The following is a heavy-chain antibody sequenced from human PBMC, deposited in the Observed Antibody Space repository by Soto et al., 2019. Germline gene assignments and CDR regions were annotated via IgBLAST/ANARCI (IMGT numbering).Heavy chain of an antibody. CDR1: EYSISDYY. D-gene: IGHD3-16*01. J-gene: IGHJ3*02. Sequence: PGGSLRLSCVASEYSISDYYMSWIRQAPGKGLESVSYISRNSFTNYADSVRGRFIVSRDNAKNSAFLQMNSLRAEDTAVYYCARDLFEAAPRGEYAFDIWGQGTMVTVSS. V-gene: IGHV3-11*05. CDR3: ARDLFEAAPRGEYAFDI. CDR2: ISRNSFT.